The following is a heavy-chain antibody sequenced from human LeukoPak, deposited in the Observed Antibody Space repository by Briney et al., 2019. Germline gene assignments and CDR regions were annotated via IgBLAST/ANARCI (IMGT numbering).Heavy chain of an antibody. CDR3: ARKETTRTLGACEI. D-gene: IGHD4-17*01. CDR1: GFTFSSHI. Sequence: GGSLPLSCAASGFTFSSHIMNWVRQAPGKGLEWVSSMSSSSTYIYYAGSVKGRFTISRDNARNSLYLHMNGLRAEDTAVYYWARKETTRTLGACEITGQGKMVTVSS. CDR2: MSSSSTYI. J-gene: IGHJ3*02. V-gene: IGHV3-21*01.